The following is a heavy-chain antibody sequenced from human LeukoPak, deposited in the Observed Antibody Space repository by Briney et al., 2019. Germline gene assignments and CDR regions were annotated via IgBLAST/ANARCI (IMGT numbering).Heavy chain of an antibody. Sequence: QPGGSLRLSCAASGFTFDDYGMSWVRQAPGKGLEWVSSISGSGGSIYYADSVKGRFTISRDNSKSTLYLQMNSLRAEDTAIYYCAKEAVAAAGPFDYWGQGTLVTVSS. CDR3: AKEAVAAAGPFDY. CDR2: ISGSGGSI. V-gene: IGHV3-23*01. CDR1: GFTFDDYG. D-gene: IGHD6-13*01. J-gene: IGHJ4*02.